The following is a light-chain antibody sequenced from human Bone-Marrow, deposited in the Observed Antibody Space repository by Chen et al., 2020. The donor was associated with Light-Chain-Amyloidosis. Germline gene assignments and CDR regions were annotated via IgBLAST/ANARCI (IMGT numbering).Light chain of an antibody. Sequence: QSALTQPASVSGSPGQSITISCPGTSSDIGSYDYVSWYQRHPGEAPKLMLYDVSYRPSGISARFAGFKSANTASLTISGLQGEDEADYFCSLYIGSGTYVFGSGTKVTVL. CDR1: SSDIGSYDY. V-gene: IGLV2-14*03. J-gene: IGLJ1*01. CDR3: SLYIGSGTYV. CDR2: DVS.